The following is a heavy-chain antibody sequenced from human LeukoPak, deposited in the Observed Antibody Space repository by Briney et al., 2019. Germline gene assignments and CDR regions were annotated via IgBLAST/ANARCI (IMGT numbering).Heavy chain of an antibody. V-gene: IGHV3-73*01. Sequence: GGSLRLSCAASGFTFSGSAMHWVRQASGKGLEWVGRIRSKANSYATAYAASVKGRFTISRDDSKNTAYLQMNSLKTEDTAVYYCTSDEVDTAMVGFDYWGRGTLVTVSS. D-gene: IGHD5-18*01. CDR3: TSDEVDTAMVGFDY. CDR2: IRSKANSYAT. J-gene: IGHJ4*02. CDR1: GFTFSGSA.